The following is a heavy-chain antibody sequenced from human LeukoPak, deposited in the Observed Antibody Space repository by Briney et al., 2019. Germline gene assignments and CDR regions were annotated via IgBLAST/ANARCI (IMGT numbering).Heavy chain of an antibody. Sequence: SETLSLTRTVSGAAITNYLSWIRQPPGKGLEWIGYIYYSGSTNYNPSLKSRVTITIDTSKNQFSLKLSSVTAADTAVYYCARLRPHLGWFDPWGQGTLVTVSS. CDR1: GAAITNY. D-gene: IGHD3-16*01. CDR3: ARLRPHLGWFDP. CDR2: IYYSGST. J-gene: IGHJ5*02. V-gene: IGHV4-59*08.